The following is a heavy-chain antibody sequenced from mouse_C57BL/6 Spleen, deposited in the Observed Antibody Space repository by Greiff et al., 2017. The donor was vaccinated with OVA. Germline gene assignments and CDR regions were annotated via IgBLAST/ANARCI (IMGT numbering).Heavy chain of an antibody. CDR1: GYTFTDYY. D-gene: IGHD2-4*01. CDR3: ARKDYDYDGLAY. J-gene: IGHJ3*01. Sequence: EVQLQQSGPELVKPGASVKISCKASGYTFTDYYMNWVKQSHGKSLEWIGDINPNNGGTSYNQQFKGKATLTVDKSSSTAYMELRNLTSEDSAVYYCARKDYDYDGLAYWGQGTLVTVSA. CDR2: INPNNGGT. V-gene: IGHV1-26*01.